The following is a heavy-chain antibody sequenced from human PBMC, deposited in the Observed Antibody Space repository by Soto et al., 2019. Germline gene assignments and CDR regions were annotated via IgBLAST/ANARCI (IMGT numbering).Heavy chain of an antibody. D-gene: IGHD3-10*01. CDR2: IYDGGNT. Sequence: QVQLQESGPGLVKPSQTLSLTCTVSGGSISNSNYYCSWFRQSPDKGLEWIGRIYDGGNTYSNPSLKSRLTISFDTSKNQVSLKLGSVSAADTAVYYCTRGPSGDKVDYWGQGTLVTVSS. CDR3: TRGPSGDKVDY. J-gene: IGHJ4*02. V-gene: IGHV4-30-4*01. CDR1: GGSISNSNYY.